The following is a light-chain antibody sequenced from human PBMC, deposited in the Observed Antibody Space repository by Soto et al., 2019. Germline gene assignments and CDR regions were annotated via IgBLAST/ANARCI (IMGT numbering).Light chain of an antibody. CDR1: QSISSW. V-gene: IGKV1-5*03. Sequence: DIQMTQSPSTLSASVEDRVTITCRASQSISSWLAWYQQKPGKAPKLLIYKASSLESGVPSRFSGSGSGTEFTLTISSLQPYDFATYYCQQYNSYSRTFGQGTKVEIK. CDR2: KAS. CDR3: QQYNSYSRT. J-gene: IGKJ1*01.